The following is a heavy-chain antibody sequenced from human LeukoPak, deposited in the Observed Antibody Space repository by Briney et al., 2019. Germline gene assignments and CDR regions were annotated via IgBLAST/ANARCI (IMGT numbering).Heavy chain of an antibody. CDR1: GFTFDDYA. J-gene: IGHJ4*02. CDR3: AKDIDMAAAGTIDY. V-gene: IGHV3-9*01. CDR2: ISWNSGSI. Sequence: PGGSLRLSCAASGFTFDDYAMHWVRQAPGKGLEWVSGISWNSGSIGYADSVKGRFTISRDNAKNSLYLQMNSLRAEDTALYYCAKDIDMAAAGTIDYWGQGTLVTVSS. D-gene: IGHD6-13*01.